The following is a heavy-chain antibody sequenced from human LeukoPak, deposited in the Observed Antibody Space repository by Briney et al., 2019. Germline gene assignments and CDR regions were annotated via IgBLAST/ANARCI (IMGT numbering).Heavy chain of an antibody. Sequence: PSETLSLTCTVSGGSICSYYWSWIRQPPGKGLEWIGYIYYSGSTNYNPSLKSRVTISVDTSKNQFSLKLSSVTAADTAVYYCARHNRNYYYYYMDVWGKGTTVTVSS. CDR1: GGSICSYY. CDR3: ARHNRNYYYYYMDV. CDR2: IYYSGST. J-gene: IGHJ6*03. V-gene: IGHV4-59*08.